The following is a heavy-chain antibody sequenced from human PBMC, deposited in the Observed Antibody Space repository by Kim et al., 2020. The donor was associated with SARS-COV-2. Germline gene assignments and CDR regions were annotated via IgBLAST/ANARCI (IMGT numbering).Heavy chain of an antibody. Sequence: SYAQKFQGRVTMTRDTSTSTVYMELSSLRSEDTAVYYCAIWSYSRQAFDYWGQGSLVTVSS. J-gene: IGHJ4*02. V-gene: IGHV1-46*01. D-gene: IGHD1-26*01. CDR3: AIWSYSRQAFDY.